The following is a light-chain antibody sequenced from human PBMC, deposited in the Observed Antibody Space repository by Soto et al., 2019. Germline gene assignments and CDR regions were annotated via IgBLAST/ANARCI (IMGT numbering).Light chain of an antibody. J-gene: IGKJ1*01. CDR1: QSVSSSY. V-gene: IGKV3-20*01. CDR2: GAS. Sequence: EIVLAQYPGALSLSRGERATLSCRASQSVSSSYLAWYQQKPGQAPRLLIYGASSRATGIPDRFSGSGSGTDFTLTITSLQSEDFAVYYCHQYNGWPRTFGQGTKVDIK. CDR3: HQYNGWPRT.